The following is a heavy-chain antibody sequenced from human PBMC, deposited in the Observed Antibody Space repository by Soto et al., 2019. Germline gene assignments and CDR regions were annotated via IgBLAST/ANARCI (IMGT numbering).Heavy chain of an antibody. CDR3: TRDASRDSSARGWFDP. D-gene: IGHD6-13*01. J-gene: IGHJ5*02. CDR2: ISSNSANV. Sequence: ESLQLCCAASGFTFRSFTMNWVRQAPGKGLEWVSTISSNSANVYYTDALRGRFTISRDNAKNSLHLQMNSLRAEDTAVYYCTRDASRDSSARGWFDPWGPGTLVTGS. V-gene: IGHV3-21*01. CDR1: GFTFRSFT.